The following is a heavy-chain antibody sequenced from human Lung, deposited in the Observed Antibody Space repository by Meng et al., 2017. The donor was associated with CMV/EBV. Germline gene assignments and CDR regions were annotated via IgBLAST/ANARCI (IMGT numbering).Heavy chain of an antibody. CDR2: IYYTGST. V-gene: IGHV4-30-4*01. CDR1: GGSISSGDYY. D-gene: IGHD2-15*01. J-gene: IGHJ4*02. Sequence: QVQLQESGPGLVKPSQTLSLTCTVSGGSISSGDYYLSWIRQPPGKGLEWIGYIYYTGSTYYNPSLKSRVIISVDTSKNQFSLKLNSVTAADTAVYYCARVGGCSGGGCYHRLFDYWGQGTLVTVSS. CDR3: ARVGGCSGGGCYHRLFDY.